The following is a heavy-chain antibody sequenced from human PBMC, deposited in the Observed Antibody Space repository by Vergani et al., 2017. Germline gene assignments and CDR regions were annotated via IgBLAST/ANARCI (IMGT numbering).Heavy chain of an antibody. CDR2: IGSSGPYI. D-gene: IGHD2-8*01. J-gene: IGHJ6*02. Sequence: EVQLVESGGGLVQPGRSLRLSCAASGFTFDDYAMHWVRQAPGKGLEWVAFIGSSGPYINYADSVKGRFIISRDNTNNSLFLQLRSLRAEDAAVYYCARDCTSGGCPDNYGMDVWGQXP. CDR1: GFTFDDYA. CDR3: ARDCTSGGCPDNYGMDV. V-gene: IGHV3-21*06.